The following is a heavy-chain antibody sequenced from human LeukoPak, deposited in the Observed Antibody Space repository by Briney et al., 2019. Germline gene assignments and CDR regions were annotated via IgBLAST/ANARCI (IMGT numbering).Heavy chain of an antibody. V-gene: IGHV3-15*01. CDR2: IKSKTDGGTT. Sequence: GGSLRLSCAASGFTFSNAWMSWVRQAPGKGLQWVGRIKSKTDGGTTEYAAPVKGRFTISRDDSKNTLYLQMNSLKTEDTAVYYCTTAVRSSSDAFGIWGQGTMVTVSS. CDR1: GFTFSNAW. CDR3: TTAVRSSSDAFGI. D-gene: IGHD2-2*01. J-gene: IGHJ3*02.